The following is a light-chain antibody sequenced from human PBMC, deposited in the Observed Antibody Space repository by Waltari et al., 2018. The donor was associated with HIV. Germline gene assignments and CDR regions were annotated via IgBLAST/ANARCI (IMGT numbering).Light chain of an antibody. Sequence: DIQMTQSPSSVSASVGDRVTISCRASQDISTWLAWYQQKPGKDPKLLIFGASSLQRGVPSRFSGSGSGTDFTLTISSLQPEDFATYTCQQASSLPLTFGGGTTVEIK. CDR3: QQASSLPLT. CDR1: QDISTW. J-gene: IGKJ4*01. CDR2: GAS. V-gene: IGKV1-12*01.